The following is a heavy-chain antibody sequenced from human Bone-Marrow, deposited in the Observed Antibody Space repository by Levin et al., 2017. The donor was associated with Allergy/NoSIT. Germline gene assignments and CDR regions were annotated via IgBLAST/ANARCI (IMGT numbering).Heavy chain of an antibody. J-gene: IGHJ6*02. Sequence: PGGSLRLSCAASGFTFSSYGIHWVRQVPDKGLEWVALIWYGRGDQFYADSVKGRFTMSSDNSKKTVFLQMDSLSDDDTGIYYCARDRTHCSSGSCYSYDYFYGMDAWGQGTTVAVSS. CDR1: GFTFSSYG. V-gene: IGHV3-33*01. D-gene: IGHD2-15*01. CDR2: IWYGRGDQ. CDR3: ARDRTHCSSGSCYSYDYFYGMDA.